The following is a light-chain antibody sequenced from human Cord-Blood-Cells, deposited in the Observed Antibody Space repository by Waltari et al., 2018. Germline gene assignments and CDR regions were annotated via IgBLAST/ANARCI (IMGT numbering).Light chain of an antibody. Sequence: QSALTQPASVSGSPGQSITISCTGTSSDVGSYNLVSWYQQHPGTAPKLMIYEVSKRPSGVSNRFSGSKSGNTASLTISGLQAEDEADYYCCSYAGSSTFVYVFGTGTKVTVL. V-gene: IGLV2-23*02. CDR1: SSDVGSYNL. CDR3: CSYAGSSTFVYV. CDR2: EVS. J-gene: IGLJ1*01.